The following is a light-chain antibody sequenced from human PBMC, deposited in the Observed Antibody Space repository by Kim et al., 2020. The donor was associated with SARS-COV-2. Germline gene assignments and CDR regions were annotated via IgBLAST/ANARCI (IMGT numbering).Light chain of an antibody. V-gene: IGLV1-36*01. CDR1: NSNIGNDA. Sequence: QRVTISCSRSNSNIGNDAVHWYQQPPAKAPILLIYYDNLLPSGVADRFSGSKSGTSASLTISGLQAEDEADYCWAAWDGGLNGSVFGGGTKLTVL. CDR2: YDN. CDR3: AAWDGGLNGSV. J-gene: IGLJ2*01.